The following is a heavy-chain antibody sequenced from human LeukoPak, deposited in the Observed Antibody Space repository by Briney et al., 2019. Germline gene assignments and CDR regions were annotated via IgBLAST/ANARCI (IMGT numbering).Heavy chain of an antibody. V-gene: IGHV3-53*01. CDR1: GFTFSSYA. D-gene: IGHD3-10*01. J-gene: IGHJ4*02. CDR3: ARDTGSYFDY. Sequence: GGSLRLSCAASGFTFSSYAVSWVRQAPGKGLEWVSVIYSGGSTSYADSVKGRFTISRDNSKNTLYLQMNSLRAEDTAVYYCARDTGSYFDYWGQGTLVTASS. CDR2: IYSGGST.